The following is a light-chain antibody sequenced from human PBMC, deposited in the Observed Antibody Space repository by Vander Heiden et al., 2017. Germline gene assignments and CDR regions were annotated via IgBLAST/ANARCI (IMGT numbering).Light chain of an antibody. J-gene: IGLJ3*02. CDR3: SSYTSSSTWV. V-gene: IGLV2-14*03. CDR1: SSDVGGYNY. Sequence: QSALTQTASVSGSPRQSITISCTGTSSDVGGYNYVSWYQQHPGKAPKLMIYDVSNRPSGVSNRFSGSKSGNTASLTISGLQAGDEADYYCSSYTSSSTWVFGGGTKLTVL. CDR2: DVS.